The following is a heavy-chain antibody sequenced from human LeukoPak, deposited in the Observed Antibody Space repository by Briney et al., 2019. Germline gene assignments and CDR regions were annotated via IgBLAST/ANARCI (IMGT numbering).Heavy chain of an antibody. V-gene: IGHV3-73*01. CDR2: IRNKANSYAT. CDR3: TRRACSGGSCHSDY. Sequence: PGGSLKLSCAASGFTFSGSSMHWVRQASGKGLEWVGRIRNKANSYATAYAASVKGRFTISRDDSKNTAYLQMNSLKTEDTAVYYCTRRACSGGSCHSDYWGQGTLVTVSS. D-gene: IGHD2-15*01. CDR1: GFTFSGSS. J-gene: IGHJ4*02.